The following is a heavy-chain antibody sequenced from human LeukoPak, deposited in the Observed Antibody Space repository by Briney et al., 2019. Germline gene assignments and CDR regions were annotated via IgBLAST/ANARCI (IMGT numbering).Heavy chain of an antibody. J-gene: IGHJ3*02. Sequence: ASVKVSCKASGYTFTGYYMHWVRQAPGQGLEWMGWINPNSGGTNYAQKFQGRVTMTRDTSISTAYMELSRLRSEDTAVYYCALTNYDILTGYSYPHDDAFDIWGQGTMVTVSS. CDR2: INPNSGGT. D-gene: IGHD3-9*01. V-gene: IGHV1-2*02. CDR3: ALTNYDILTGYSYPHDDAFDI. CDR1: GYTFTGYY.